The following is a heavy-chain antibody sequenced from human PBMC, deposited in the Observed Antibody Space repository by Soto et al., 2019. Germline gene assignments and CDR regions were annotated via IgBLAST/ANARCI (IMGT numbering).Heavy chain of an antibody. V-gene: IGHV1-69*13. D-gene: IGHD6-6*01. Sequence: GASVKVSCKASGGTFSSYAISWVRQAPGQGLEWMGGIIPIFGTANYAQKFQGRVTITADESTSTAYMELSSLRSEDTAVYYCATARAGVIAARLTKPFDYWGQGTLVTVSS. CDR1: GGTFSSYA. J-gene: IGHJ4*02. CDR3: ATARAGVIAARLTKPFDY. CDR2: IIPIFGTA.